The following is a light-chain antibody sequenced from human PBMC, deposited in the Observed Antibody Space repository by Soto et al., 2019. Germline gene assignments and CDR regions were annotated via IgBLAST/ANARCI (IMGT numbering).Light chain of an antibody. Sequence: QSVLTQPPSASASVGASVTLTCTLSSAYSGYKVDWYQQRPGEGPRFVMRVGTGGIVGSKGVGIPDRFSVLGSGLNRYLTIKNSRVDDEGDSDCGADQGSGSQFVYVFGTGTKVTVL. CDR1: SAYSGYK. V-gene: IGLV9-49*03. J-gene: IGLJ1*01. CDR2: VGTGGIVG. CDR3: GADQGSGSQFVYV.